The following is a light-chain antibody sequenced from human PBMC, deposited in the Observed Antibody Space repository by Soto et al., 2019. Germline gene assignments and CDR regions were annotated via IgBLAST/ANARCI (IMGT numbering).Light chain of an antibody. V-gene: IGKV3-15*01. CDR2: DAS. CDR3: QQLNSYPQT. J-gene: IGKJ5*01. Sequence: ASQSVSSNLAWHQQKPGQAPRILMYDASTRATGIPARFSGSGSGTEFTLTISSLQSEDSATYFCQQLNSYPQTFGQRTRLEIK. CDR1: QSVSSN.